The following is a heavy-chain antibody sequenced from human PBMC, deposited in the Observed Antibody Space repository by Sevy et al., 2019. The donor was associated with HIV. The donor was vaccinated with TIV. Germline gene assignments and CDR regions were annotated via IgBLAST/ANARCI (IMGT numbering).Heavy chain of an antibody. J-gene: IGHJ4*02. V-gene: IGHV3-7*03. D-gene: IGHD5-12*01. CDR2: IKQDGSEK. Sequence: GGSLRLSCAASGYTFSSYWMSWVRQAPGKGLEWVANIKQDGSEKYYVDSVKGRFTISRDNAKNSLYLQMNSLRAGDTAVYYCAIGGYSYFDYWGQGTLVTVSS. CDR1: GYTFSSYW. CDR3: AIGGYSYFDY.